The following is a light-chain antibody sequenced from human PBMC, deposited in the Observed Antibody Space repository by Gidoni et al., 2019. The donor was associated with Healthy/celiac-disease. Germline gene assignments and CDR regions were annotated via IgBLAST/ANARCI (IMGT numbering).Light chain of an antibody. Sequence: DIQTTQSPSSLSASVGDRVTITCQASQDISNYLNWYQQKPGKAPKLLIYDASNLETGVPSRFSESGSGTDFTFTISSLQPEDIATYYCQQYDNLPTFGQGTKVEIK. CDR1: QDISNY. CDR3: QQYDNLPT. CDR2: DAS. V-gene: IGKV1-33*01. J-gene: IGKJ1*01.